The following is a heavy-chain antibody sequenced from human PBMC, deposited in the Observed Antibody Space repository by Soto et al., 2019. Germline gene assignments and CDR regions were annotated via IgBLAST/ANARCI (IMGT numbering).Heavy chain of an antibody. D-gene: IGHD1-1*01. Sequence: GGSLRLSCAASGFTFSNAWINWVRQAPGKGLEWVGLIKSKTDGGTTGYAAPVKGRFTISRDDSKNTLYLQMNSLKTEDTAVYYCTTEGGTLEDYYYGMDVWGQGTTVTVSS. CDR3: TTEGGTLEDYYYGMDV. J-gene: IGHJ6*02. CDR1: GFTFSNAW. CDR2: IKSKTDGGTT. V-gene: IGHV3-15*07.